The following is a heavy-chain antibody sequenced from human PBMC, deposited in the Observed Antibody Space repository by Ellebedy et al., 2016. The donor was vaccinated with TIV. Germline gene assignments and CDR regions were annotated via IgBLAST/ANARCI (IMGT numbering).Heavy chain of an antibody. CDR3: ARGYYGSGSYPGFDY. Sequence: AASVKVSCKASGYTFTAYYMHWVRQAPGQGLEWLGWINPNSGGTNYAKKFQGWVTMTRDTSISTAYMELSRLRSDDTAVYYCARGYYGSGSYPGFDYWGQGTLVTVSS. CDR2: INPNSGGT. D-gene: IGHD3-10*01. V-gene: IGHV1-2*04. J-gene: IGHJ4*02. CDR1: GYTFTAYY.